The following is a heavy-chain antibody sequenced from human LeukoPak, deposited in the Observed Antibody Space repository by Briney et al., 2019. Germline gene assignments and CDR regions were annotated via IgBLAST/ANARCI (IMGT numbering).Heavy chain of an antibody. CDR2: LNSDGSST. CDR3: ARRYYYDSSGYYYYFDY. D-gene: IGHD3-22*01. J-gene: IGHJ4*02. CDR1: GFTFSSYW. Sequence: QPGGSLRLSCAASGFTFSSYWMHWVRQAPGKGLVWVSRLNSDGSSTSYADSVKGRFTISRDNAKNTLYLQMNSLRAEDTAVYYCARRYYYDSSGYYYYFDYWGQGTLVTVSS. V-gene: IGHV3-74*01.